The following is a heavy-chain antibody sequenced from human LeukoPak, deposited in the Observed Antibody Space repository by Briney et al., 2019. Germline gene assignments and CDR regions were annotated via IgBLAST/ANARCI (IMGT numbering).Heavy chain of an antibody. Sequence: PGGSLRLSCVASGFTFSSYEMNWVRQAPGKGLEWVSYISSFSSTIYYADSVMGRFTISRDNTKNSLYLQMSSLRAEDTAVYYCARSPNYKGYFDYWGQGTLVTVSS. CDR3: ARSPNYKGYFDY. D-gene: IGHD3-10*01. CDR2: ISSFSSTI. V-gene: IGHV3-48*03. J-gene: IGHJ4*02. CDR1: GFTFSSYE.